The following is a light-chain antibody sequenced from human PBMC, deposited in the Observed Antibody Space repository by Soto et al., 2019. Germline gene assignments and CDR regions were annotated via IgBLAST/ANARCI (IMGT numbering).Light chain of an antibody. CDR2: EVS. CDR1: SSDVGGYNY. V-gene: IGLV2-14*01. Sequence: QSVLTQPASVSGSPGQSITISCTGTSSDVGGYNYVSWYQQHPGKAPKLMIYEVSNRPSGVSNRFSGSKSGNTASLTISGLQAEDEADYCCSSYTSSSLYVFGTGTKATLL. J-gene: IGLJ1*01. CDR3: SSYTSSSLYV.